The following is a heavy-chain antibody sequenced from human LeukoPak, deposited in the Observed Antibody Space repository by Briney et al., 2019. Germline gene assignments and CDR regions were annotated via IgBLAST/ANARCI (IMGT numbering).Heavy chain of an antibody. Sequence: GGSLRLSCAASGFTFSNYWMTWVRQAPGKGLEWVAHINQDGSKEYYLDSVKARFTISRDNAKNSLSLQMNSLRAEDTAVYYCVRDGGVSGYDLLDYWGQGTLVTVSS. V-gene: IGHV3-7*01. D-gene: IGHD5-12*01. CDR1: GFTFSNYW. CDR2: INQDGSKE. J-gene: IGHJ4*02. CDR3: VRDGGVSGYDLLDY.